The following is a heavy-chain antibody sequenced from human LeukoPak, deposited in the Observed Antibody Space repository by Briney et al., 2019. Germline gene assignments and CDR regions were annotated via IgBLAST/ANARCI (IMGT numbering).Heavy chain of an antibody. CDR3: ARDRLPYCSGGTCYLPFDY. CDR1: GFTFSSYG. CDR2: ISYDGSNK. Sequence: GGSLRLSCAASGFTFSSYGMHWVRQAPGKGLEWVAVISYDGSNKYYADSVKGRFTISRDNSKNTLYLQMNSLRAEDTAVYYCARDRLPYCSGGTCYLPFDYWGQGTLVAFSS. J-gene: IGHJ4*02. V-gene: IGHV3-30*03. D-gene: IGHD2-15*01.